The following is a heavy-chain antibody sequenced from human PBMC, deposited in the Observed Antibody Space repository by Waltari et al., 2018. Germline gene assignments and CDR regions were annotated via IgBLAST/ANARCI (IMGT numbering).Heavy chain of an antibody. V-gene: IGHV4-4*07. Sequence: QVQLQESGPGLVKPSETLSLNCTVSGGSISDYYWIWIRQPAGKGLEWIGRFSTSGKTNYSPSLKSRGTMSIDTSTNQCSLRLTSVTAADTAVYYCGRDCRSPSCPHFYMDVWGKGTTVSVS. D-gene: IGHD3-3*02. CDR1: GGSISDYY. CDR3: GRDCRSPSCPHFYMDV. J-gene: IGHJ6*03. CDR2: FSTSGKT.